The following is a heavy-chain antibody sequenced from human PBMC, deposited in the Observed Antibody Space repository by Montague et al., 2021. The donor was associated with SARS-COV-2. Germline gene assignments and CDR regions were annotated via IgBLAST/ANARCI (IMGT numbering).Heavy chain of an antibody. CDR1: GESIDRGTYY. J-gene: IGHJ4*02. Sequence: SETLSLTCIVSGESIDRGTYYWGWIRQSPGKGLEWIGSLYSSGSTYYNPSLRSRVTISMDTSKNHFSLKVNSVTATDTAVYFCARPGSVSGWFYFDDWGQGTLVSVSS. V-gene: IGHV4-39*02. D-gene: IGHD6-19*01. CDR2: LYSSGST. CDR3: ARPGSVSGWFYFDD.